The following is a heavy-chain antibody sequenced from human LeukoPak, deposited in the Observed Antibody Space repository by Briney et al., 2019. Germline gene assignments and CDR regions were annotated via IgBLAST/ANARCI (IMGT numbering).Heavy chain of an antibody. J-gene: IGHJ5*02. CDR3: ARGGGYSGYDYWFDL. V-gene: IGHV3-21*01. CDR2: ISSSSSYI. Sequence: AGGSLRLSCAASGFTLSSYSMNWVRQAPGKGLEWVSSISSSSSYIYYADSVKGRFTISRDNAKNSLYLQVNSLRAEDTAVYYCARGGGYSGYDYWFDLWGQGTLVTVSS. CDR1: GFTLSSYS. D-gene: IGHD5-12*01.